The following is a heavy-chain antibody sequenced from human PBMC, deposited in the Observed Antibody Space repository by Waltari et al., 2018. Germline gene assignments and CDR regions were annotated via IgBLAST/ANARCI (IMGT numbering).Heavy chain of an antibody. CDR3: ARETAEYRDAFDI. CDR2: INRDGSST. J-gene: IGHJ3*02. CDR1: GFTFSSYW. Sequence: EVQLVESGGGLVQPGGSMRLSCAASGFTFSSYWMHWVRQAPGKGLVWVSRINRDGSSTNYADSVKGRFTISRDNAKNTLYLQVNSLRAEDTAVYYCARETAEYRDAFDIWGQGTMVTVSS. D-gene: IGHD3-16*02. V-gene: IGHV3-74*01.